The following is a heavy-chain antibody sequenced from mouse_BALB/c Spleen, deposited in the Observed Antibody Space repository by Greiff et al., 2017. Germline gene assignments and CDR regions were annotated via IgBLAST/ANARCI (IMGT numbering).Heavy chain of an antibody. CDR1: GFNIKDSY. J-gene: IGHJ4*01. Sequence: EVQLQQSGAELVKPGASVKLSCTASGFNIKDSYMPWVKQRPEQGLEWIGRIDPANGNTKYDPKFQGKATITADTSSNTAYLQLSSLTSEDTAVYYCARKIDLMDYWGQGTSVTVSS. CDR3: ARKIDLMDY. CDR2: IDPANGNT. V-gene: IGHV14-3*02.